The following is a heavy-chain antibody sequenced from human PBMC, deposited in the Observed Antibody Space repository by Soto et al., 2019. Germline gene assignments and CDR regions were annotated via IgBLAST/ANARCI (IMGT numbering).Heavy chain of an antibody. CDR1: GGTNTVTAYY. CDR3: ARDFRQDQQLPGYYYYGMDV. CDR2: IHYSGTT. J-gene: IGHJ6*02. D-gene: IGHD6-13*01. Sequence: KTSEPLSPTDTVSGGTNTVTAYYWSWIRQHPGKGLEWIGHIHYSGTTYYNPSLKSRVSFSVDTSKKQFSLRLTSVTAADTAVYYCARDFRQDQQLPGYYYYGMDVWGQGTTVT. V-gene: IGHV4-31*03.